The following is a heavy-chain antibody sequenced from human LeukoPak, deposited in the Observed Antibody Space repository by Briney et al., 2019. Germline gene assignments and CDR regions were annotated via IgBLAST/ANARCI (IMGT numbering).Heavy chain of an antibody. Sequence: ASVKVSCKASGYTFTRYGLTWVRQAPGQGLEWMGWISAKNGDTNYAQKFQGRVTMTTDASTSTAYMELRSLTSDDTAVYYCARVRPYYDSSGYRDALDIWGQGTMVTVSS. CDR1: GYTFTRYG. D-gene: IGHD3-22*01. V-gene: IGHV1-18*01. CDR3: ARVRPYYDSSGYRDALDI. CDR2: ISAKNGDT. J-gene: IGHJ3*02.